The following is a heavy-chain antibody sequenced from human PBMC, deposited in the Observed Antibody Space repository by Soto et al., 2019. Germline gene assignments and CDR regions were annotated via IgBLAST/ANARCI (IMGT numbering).Heavy chain of an antibody. Sequence: ASVKVSCKASGYAFNFYYIHWVRQAPLQGLEWMVIINPSGGSTTYAQKFQGRVTMTRDTSTSTVHMELGSLRSEDTAVFYCARGRGRLVYGMEVWGQGTTVTVSS. D-gene: IGHD6-6*01. CDR1: GYAFNFYY. V-gene: IGHV1-46*02. CDR3: ARGRGRLVYGMEV. CDR2: INPSGGST. J-gene: IGHJ6*01.